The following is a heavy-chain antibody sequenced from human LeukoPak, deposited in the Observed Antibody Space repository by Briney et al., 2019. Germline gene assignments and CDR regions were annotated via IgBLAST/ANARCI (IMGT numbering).Heavy chain of an antibody. J-gene: IGHJ4*02. D-gene: IGHD3-3*01. V-gene: IGHV3-23*01. Sequence: PGGSLRLSCAASGFTFSSCAMSWVRQAPGKGLEWVSAISGSGGSTYYADSVKGRFTISRDNSKNTLYLQMNSLRAEDTAVYYCAKGPLYLEWLGAPDYWGQGTLVTVSS. CDR3: AKGPLYLEWLGAPDY. CDR2: ISGSGGST. CDR1: GFTFSSCA.